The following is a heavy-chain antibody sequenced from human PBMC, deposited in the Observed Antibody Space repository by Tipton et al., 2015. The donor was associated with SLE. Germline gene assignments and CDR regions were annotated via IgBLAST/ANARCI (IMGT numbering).Heavy chain of an antibody. CDR2: ISYDGATT. D-gene: IGHD2-8*01. V-gene: IGHV3-23*01. J-gene: IGHJ5*02. CDR3: AKAMRGYSTSSWPFDP. Sequence: SLRLSCAASGLTVINYAMTWVRQAPGRGLEWVSAISYDGATTHYADSVKGRFTISRDKNTVYLQMISLRAEDTALYYCAKAMRGYSTSSWPFDPWGQGTLVIVSS. CDR1: GLTVINYA.